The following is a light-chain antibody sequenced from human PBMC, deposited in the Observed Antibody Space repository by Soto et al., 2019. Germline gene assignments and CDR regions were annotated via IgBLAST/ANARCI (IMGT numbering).Light chain of an antibody. CDR2: AAS. CDR3: QQSYSTPLT. J-gene: IGKJ4*01. CDR1: QTISTY. Sequence: DIQMTQSPSSLSASVGDRVTITCRASQTISTYLNWYQQKPGKAPKLVIYAASSLQSGVPSRFSGSGSVTDFTLTISSLQPEDFATYYCQQSYSTPLTFGGGTKVEIK. V-gene: IGKV1-39*01.